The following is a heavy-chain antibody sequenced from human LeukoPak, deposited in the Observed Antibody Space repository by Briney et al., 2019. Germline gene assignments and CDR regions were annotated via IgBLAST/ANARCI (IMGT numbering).Heavy chain of an antibody. CDR2: LEPEDGKT. J-gene: IGHJ4*02. Sequence: ASVKVFCKVSGYTFTELSMHWVRQAPGKGLEWMGGLEPEDGKTIYAQKFQGRVTMTEATSTDTAYMELSSLRSEDTAVYYCATGYSYGYVYFYYSGQGTLVTVSS. CDR3: ATGYSYGYVYFYY. CDR1: GYTFTELS. D-gene: IGHD5-18*01. V-gene: IGHV1-24*01.